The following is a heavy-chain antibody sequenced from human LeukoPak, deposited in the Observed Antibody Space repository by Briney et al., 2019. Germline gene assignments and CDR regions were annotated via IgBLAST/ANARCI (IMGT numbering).Heavy chain of an antibody. V-gene: IGHV3-48*01. CDR1: GFTFSSYS. CDR3: ARETIVVVPAAIHYYYGMDV. CDR2: ISSSSSTI. D-gene: IGHD2-2*01. J-gene: IGHJ6*02. Sequence: PGGSLRLSCAASGFTFSSYSMNWVRQAPGKGLEWVSYISSSSSTIYYADSVKGRFTISRDNAKNSLYLQMNSLRAEDTAVYYCARETIVVVPAAIHYYYGMDVWGQGTTVTVSS.